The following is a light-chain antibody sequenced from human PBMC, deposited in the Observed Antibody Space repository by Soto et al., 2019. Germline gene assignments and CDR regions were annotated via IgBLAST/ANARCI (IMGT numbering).Light chain of an antibody. CDR3: QQCSWHPFTVT. J-gene: IGKJ4*01. CDR1: QSVSSN. Sequence: EIVMTQSPATLSVSPGERATLSCRASQSVSSNLAWYQQKPGQAPRLLIYDASTRATGIPARFSGSGSGTEYTLTIRSLQSEDSAVDSCQQCSWHPFTVTFGGGTKVEIK. V-gene: IGKV3-15*01. CDR2: DAS.